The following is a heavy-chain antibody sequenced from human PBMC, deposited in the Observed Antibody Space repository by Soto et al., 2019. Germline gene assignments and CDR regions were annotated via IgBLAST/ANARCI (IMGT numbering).Heavy chain of an antibody. J-gene: IGHJ5*02. Sequence: PSETLSLTCTVSGGSISSGDYYWSWIRQPPGKGLEWIGYIYYSGSTYYNPSLKSRVTISVDTSKNQFSLKLSSVTAADTAVYYCARDPRIVCNRDQDYDYVWGSYRSPSSWGQGTLVTV. D-gene: IGHD3-16*02. CDR1: GGSISSGDYY. CDR2: IYYSGST. CDR3: ARDPRIVCNRDQDYDYVWGSYRSPSS. V-gene: IGHV4-30-4*01.